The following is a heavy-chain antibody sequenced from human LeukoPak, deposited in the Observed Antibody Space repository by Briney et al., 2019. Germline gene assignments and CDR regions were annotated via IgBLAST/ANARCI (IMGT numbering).Heavy chain of an antibody. J-gene: IGHJ3*02. CDR1: GGSISSYY. D-gene: IGHD5-12*01. Sequence: SETLSLTCTVSGGSISSYYWSWIRQPPGKGLEWIGYIYYSGSTNYNPSLKSRVTISVDTSKNQFSLKLSSVTAADTAVYYCARHHYSGYDLTHAFEIWGQGTMVTVSS. CDR2: IYYSGST. CDR3: ARHHYSGYDLTHAFEI. V-gene: IGHV4-59*08.